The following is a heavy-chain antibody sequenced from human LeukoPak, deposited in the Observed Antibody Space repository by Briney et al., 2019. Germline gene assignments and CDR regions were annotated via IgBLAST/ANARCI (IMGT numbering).Heavy chain of an antibody. V-gene: IGHV3-30*02. CDR2: IRYDGSNK. CDR3: AKGGYYDFWSGYSNWFDP. Sequence: GSLRLSCAASGFTFSSYGMHWVRQAPGKGLEWVAFIRYDGSNKYYADSVKGRFTISRDNSKNTLYLQMNSLRAEDTAVYYCAKGGYYDFWSGYSNWFDPWGQGTLVTVSS. D-gene: IGHD3-3*01. J-gene: IGHJ5*02. CDR1: GFTFSSYG.